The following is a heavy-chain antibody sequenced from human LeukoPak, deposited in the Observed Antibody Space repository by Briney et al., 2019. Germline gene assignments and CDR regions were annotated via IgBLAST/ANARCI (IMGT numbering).Heavy chain of an antibody. D-gene: IGHD3-10*01. CDR1: GDSITTIDW. CDR2: IHHSGGT. Sequence: SGTLSLTCAVSGDSITTIDWWSWVRQSPGKGLEWIGEIHHSGGTNYNPSLKSRVTMSVDTSKNQFSLKLSSVTAADTAVYYCARDRYYYGSGGSSNHYYYYMDVWGKGTTVTISS. V-gene: IGHV4-4*02. J-gene: IGHJ6*03. CDR3: ARDRYYYGSGGSSNHYYYYMDV.